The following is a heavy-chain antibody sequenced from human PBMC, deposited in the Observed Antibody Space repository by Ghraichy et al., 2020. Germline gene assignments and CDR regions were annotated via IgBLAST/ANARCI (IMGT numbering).Heavy chain of an antibody. CDR3: VKTKGTSPYNGMDV. D-gene: IGHD1-7*01. CDR1: GFTLSTYA. CDR2: ISCNAGST. V-gene: IGHV3-64D*06. Sequence: GGSLRRSCSASGFTLSTYAMHWVRQAPGKGLEYVSVISCNAGSTSYADSVKGRFTISRDNSKNTLYLQMSSLRAEDTAVYYCVKTKGTSPYNGMDVWGQGTTLTVSS. J-gene: IGHJ6*02.